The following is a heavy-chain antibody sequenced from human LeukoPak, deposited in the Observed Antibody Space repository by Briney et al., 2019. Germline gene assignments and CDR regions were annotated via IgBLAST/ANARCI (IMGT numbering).Heavy chain of an antibody. CDR2: MYYSGST. Sequence: SETLSLTCTVSGGSISSSSYYWGWIRQPPGKGLEWIGSMYYSGSTYYNPSLKSRVTISVDTSKNQFSLKLSSVIAADTAVYYCARHVGAYCSSTSCSHWGQGTLVTVSS. CDR3: ARHVGAYCSSTSCSH. J-gene: IGHJ1*01. CDR1: GGSISSSSYY. D-gene: IGHD2-2*01. V-gene: IGHV4-39*01.